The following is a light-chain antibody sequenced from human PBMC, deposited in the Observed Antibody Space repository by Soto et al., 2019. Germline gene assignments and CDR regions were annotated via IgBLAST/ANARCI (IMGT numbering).Light chain of an antibody. CDR2: DAS. V-gene: IGKV1-5*01. CDR1: QSISNR. Sequence: DIQMTQSPSTLSASVGDRVTITCRASQSISNRLAWYQQKPGKAPKVVIYDASSLESGVPSRFSGSGSGTEFILTINSLQTDDFATYCCQQYGGMWALGQGTKVDI. J-gene: IGKJ1*01. CDR3: QQYGGMWA.